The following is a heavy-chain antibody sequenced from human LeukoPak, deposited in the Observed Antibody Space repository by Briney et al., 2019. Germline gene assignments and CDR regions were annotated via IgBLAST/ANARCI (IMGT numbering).Heavy chain of an antibody. CDR2: ISPRDSDT. V-gene: IGHV5-51*01. J-gene: IGHJ4*02. CDR1: GYRFTSYW. Sequence: GESLKFSCKGSGYRFTSYWIGWVREMPGKGLECMGVISPRDSDTRYSPSFQGQVPISADKSIGTAYLLWSRLKASDTAMYYGARRYYDSSGYYYFDYWGQGTLVTVS. D-gene: IGHD3-22*01. CDR3: ARRYYDSSGYYYFDY.